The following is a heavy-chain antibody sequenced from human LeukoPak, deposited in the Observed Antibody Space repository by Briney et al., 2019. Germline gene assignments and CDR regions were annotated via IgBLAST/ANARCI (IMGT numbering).Heavy chain of an antibody. J-gene: IGHJ4*02. CDR3: ARKYNWNDKYFDY. D-gene: IGHD1-1*01. Sequence: GGSLRLSSAASGFTFSSYSMNWVRQAPGKGLEWVSYISSSSSTIYYADSVKGRFTISRDNAKNSLYLQMNSLRAEDTAVYYCARKYNWNDKYFDYWGQGTLVTVSS. CDR1: GFTFSSYS. V-gene: IGHV3-48*01. CDR2: ISSSSSTI.